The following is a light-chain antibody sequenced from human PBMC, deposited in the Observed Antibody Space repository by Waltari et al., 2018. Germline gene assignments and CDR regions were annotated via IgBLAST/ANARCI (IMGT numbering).Light chain of an antibody. J-gene: IGLJ2*01. V-gene: IGLV3-25*03. CDR2: KDS. Sequence: SYELTQPPSVSVSPGQTARITCSGNALPKQYAYWYLQKAGQAPMLVIYKDSERPSGIPERFSGSSSGTTVTLTISGVQAEDEADYYCQSADSSGTCVLFGGGTKLTVL. CDR1: ALPKQY. CDR3: QSADSSGTCVL.